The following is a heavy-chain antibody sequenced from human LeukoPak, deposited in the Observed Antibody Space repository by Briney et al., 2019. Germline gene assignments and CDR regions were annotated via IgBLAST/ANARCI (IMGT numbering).Heavy chain of an antibody. CDR3: ARGFSRTGYYYSFDY. J-gene: IGHJ4*02. CDR1: GGSISSYY. V-gene: IGHV4-59*01. CDR2: IYYSGST. Sequence: SETLSLTCTVSGGSISSYYWSWIRQPPGKGLEWIGYIYYSGSTNYNPSLKSRVTISVDTSKNQFSLKLSSVTAADTAVYYCARGFSRTGYYYSFDYWGQGTLVTVSS. D-gene: IGHD3/OR15-3a*01.